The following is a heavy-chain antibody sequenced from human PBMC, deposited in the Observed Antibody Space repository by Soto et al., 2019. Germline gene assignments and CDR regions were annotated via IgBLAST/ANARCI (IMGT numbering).Heavy chain of an antibody. CDR2: ISYDGSNK. V-gene: IGHV3-30-3*01. J-gene: IGHJ6*02. CDR1: GFTFSSYA. CDR3: ARVSSDCAGTMNDPYHKIYYYYHYGMDV. Sequence: VGSLRLSCAASGFTFSSYAMHWVRQAPGKGLEWVAVISYDGSNKYYADSVKGRFTISRDNSKNTLYLQMNSLRAEDTAVYYLARVSSDCAGTMNDPYHKIYYYYHYGMDVWGQGTTVTVSS. D-gene: IGHD1-7*01.